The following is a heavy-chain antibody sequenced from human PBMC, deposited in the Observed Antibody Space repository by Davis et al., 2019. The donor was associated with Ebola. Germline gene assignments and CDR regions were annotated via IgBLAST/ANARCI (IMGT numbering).Heavy chain of an antibody. D-gene: IGHD3-10*01. J-gene: IGHJ4*02. CDR2: INPNSGGT. Sequence: ASVKVSCKAPGYTFTGYYMHWVRQAPGQGLEWMGWINPNSGGTNYAQKFQGRVTMTRDTSNSTAYMELSRLRSDDTAVYYCARDQGAHYGSGSSSWGQGTLVTVSS. V-gene: IGHV1-2*02. CDR3: ARDQGAHYGSGSSS. CDR1: GYTFTGYY.